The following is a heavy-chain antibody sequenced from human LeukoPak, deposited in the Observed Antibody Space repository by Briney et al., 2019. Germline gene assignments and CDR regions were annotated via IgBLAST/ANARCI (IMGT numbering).Heavy chain of an antibody. CDR3: ARTKTVTTYNYYYYYYMDV. D-gene: IGHD4-17*01. Sequence: SETLSLTCAVYGGSFSGYYWSWIRQPPGKGLEWIGEINHSGSTNYNPSLKSRVTISVDTSKNQFSLKLSSVTAADTAVYYCARTKTVTTYNYYYYYYMDVWGKGTTVTVSS. CDR1: GGSFSGYY. V-gene: IGHV4-34*01. J-gene: IGHJ6*03. CDR2: INHSGST.